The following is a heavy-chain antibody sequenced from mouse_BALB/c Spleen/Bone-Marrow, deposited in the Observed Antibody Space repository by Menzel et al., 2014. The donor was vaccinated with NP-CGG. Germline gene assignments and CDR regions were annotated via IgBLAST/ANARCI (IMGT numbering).Heavy chain of an antibody. D-gene: IGHD1-2*01. CDR1: GNTFTSYD. J-gene: IGHJ1*01. CDR3: VRSRLRDWYFDV. V-gene: IGHV1S56*01. Sequence: VKLMESGVELVKPGASVKLSCKASGNTFTSYDINWARQRPEQGLEWIGWIFPGDSTTKYNEKFKGKATLSTDKSSSTVHMQLSRLTSEDSAVYFCVRSRLRDWYFDVWGAGTTVTISS. CDR2: IFPGDSTT.